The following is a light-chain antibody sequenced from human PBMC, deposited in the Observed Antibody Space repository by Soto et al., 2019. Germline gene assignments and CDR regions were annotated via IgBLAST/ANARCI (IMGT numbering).Light chain of an antibody. J-gene: IGKJ1*01. CDR2: DAS. CDR1: QSLNNR. Sequence: DIQLTQSPSTLSASVGDRVTITCRASQSLNNRLAWYQQKPGKAPQLLIYDASTLASGVSARFSGTGSGTELILTITDLEADDLATYFCHQYKTYSTFGQGTKVEIK. V-gene: IGKV1-5*01. CDR3: HQYKTYST.